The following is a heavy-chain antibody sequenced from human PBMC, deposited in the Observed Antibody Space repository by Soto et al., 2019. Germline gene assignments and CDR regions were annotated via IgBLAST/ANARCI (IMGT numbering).Heavy chain of an antibody. V-gene: IGHV3-23*01. CDR2: TAVTDGDR. J-gene: IGHJ4*02. Sequence: EEQLLESGGDLIQPGGSLRLSGVASGITFRSCAMSGGRQAPGEGLGWVSVTAVTDGDRKYAGSVRGRFTISRDNSKNQLYLQMSSLRAEDSAVYYCARGSRDSYPGSRIFDLWGRGTRVTVSS. CDR3: ARGSRDSYPGSRIFDL. D-gene: IGHD3-10*01. CDR1: GITFRSCA.